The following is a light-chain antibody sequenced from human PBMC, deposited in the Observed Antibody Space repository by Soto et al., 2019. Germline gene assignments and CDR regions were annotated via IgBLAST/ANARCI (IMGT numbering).Light chain of an antibody. CDR2: RSS. CDR1: QSISTW. J-gene: IGKJ4*01. Sequence: DIQMTQSPSTLSASVGDRVTITCRASQSISTWLAWNQQKPGKAPKLLIYRSSTLEGGVTSRFSDSGSETEFNITISSLHPDDFATYYCQQYNTYPLTFGGGTTVEIK. CDR3: QQYNTYPLT. V-gene: IGKV1-5*03.